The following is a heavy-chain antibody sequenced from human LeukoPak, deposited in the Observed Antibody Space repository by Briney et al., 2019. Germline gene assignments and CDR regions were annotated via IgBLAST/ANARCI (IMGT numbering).Heavy chain of an antibody. J-gene: IGHJ6*03. CDR2: ISNVATI. D-gene: IGHD4-17*01. V-gene: IGHV3-23*01. CDR3: AKSGGHPTENYYMDV. Sequence: PGGSLRLSCAASGFTFRSYAMTWVRQAPGKGLEWVSDISNVATINYADSVKGRFTMSRDNSKNTLYLQMNSLRAEDTAVYYCAKSGGHPTENYYMDVWGKGTTVTVSS. CDR1: GFTFRSYA.